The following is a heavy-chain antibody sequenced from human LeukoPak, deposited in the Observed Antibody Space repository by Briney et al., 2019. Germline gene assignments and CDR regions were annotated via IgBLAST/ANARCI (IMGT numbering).Heavy chain of an antibody. D-gene: IGHD3-3*01. J-gene: IGHJ4*02. V-gene: IGHV4-59*12. CDR2: IYYSGST. CDR3: ARAIWSGPFDY. CDR1: GGSISSDY. Sequence: PSETLSLTCTVSGGSISSDYWSWIRQPPGKGLEWIGYIYYSGSTNYNPSLKSRVTISVDTSKNQFSLKLSSVTAADTAVYYCARAIWSGPFDYWGQGTLVTVSS.